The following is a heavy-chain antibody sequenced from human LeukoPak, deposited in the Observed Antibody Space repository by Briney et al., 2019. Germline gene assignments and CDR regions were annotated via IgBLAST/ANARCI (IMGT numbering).Heavy chain of an antibody. CDR1: GFTFSSYG. Sequence: PGRSLRLSCAASGFTFSSYGMHWVRQAPGKGLEWVAVIWYDGSNKYYADSVKGRFTISRDNSKNTLYLQMNSLRDEDTAVYYCARDLAPYCSGGSCVPQFDYWGQGTLVTVSS. CDR3: ARDLAPYCSGGSCVPQFDY. CDR2: IWYDGSNK. D-gene: IGHD2-15*01. V-gene: IGHV3-33*01. J-gene: IGHJ4*02.